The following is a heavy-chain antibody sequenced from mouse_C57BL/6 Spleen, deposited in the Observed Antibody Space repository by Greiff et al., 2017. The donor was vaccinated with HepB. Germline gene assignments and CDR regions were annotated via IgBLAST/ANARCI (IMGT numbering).Heavy chain of an antibody. CDR1: GYAFSSSW. CDR2: IYPGDGDT. V-gene: IGHV1-82*01. D-gene: IGHD2-5*01. CDR3: ALYSNYADY. J-gene: IGHJ3*01. Sequence: VQLQQSGPELVKPGASVKISCKASGYAFSSSWMNWVKQRPGKGLEWIGRIYPGDGDTNYNGKFKGKATLTADKSSSTAYMQLSSLTSEDSAVYFCALYSNYADYWGQGTLVTVSA.